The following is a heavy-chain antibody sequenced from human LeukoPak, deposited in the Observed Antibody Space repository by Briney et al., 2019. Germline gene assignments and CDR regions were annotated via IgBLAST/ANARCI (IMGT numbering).Heavy chain of an antibody. Sequence: ETLSLTCAVSGGSISSGGYSWSWIRQPPGKGLEWVSGISWNSDSIGYADSVKGRFTISRDNSKNTLYLQMNSLRAEDTAVYYCAKDRPLSVYYYDSSPTDYWGQGTLVTASS. CDR1: GGSISSGGYS. CDR2: ISWNSDSI. CDR3: AKDRPLSVYYYDSSPTDY. V-gene: IGHV3-23*01. D-gene: IGHD3-22*01. J-gene: IGHJ4*02.